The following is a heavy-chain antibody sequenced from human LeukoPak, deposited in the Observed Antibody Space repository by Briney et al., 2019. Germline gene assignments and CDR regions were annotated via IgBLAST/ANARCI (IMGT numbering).Heavy chain of an antibody. Sequence: PSETLSLTCTVSGGSISNDYWSWIRQPPGKGLEWIGYIYYGGTTDYNPSLKSRVIISLDTSKNQIPLKLSSVTAADTAVYYCATSGGWYRFEYWGQGTLVTVSS. D-gene: IGHD3-10*01. CDR1: GGSISNDY. J-gene: IGHJ4*02. CDR3: ATSGGWYRFEY. V-gene: IGHV4-59*08. CDR2: IYYGGTT.